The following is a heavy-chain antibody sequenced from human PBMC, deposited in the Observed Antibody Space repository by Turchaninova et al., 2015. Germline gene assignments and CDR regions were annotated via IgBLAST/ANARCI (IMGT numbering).Heavy chain of an antibody. Sequence: QVQLQESGPGLVKPSETLSLTCADSGYSISRGYYWAWIRQPPGKGLEWIGSIYHRGSTYYNPSRKGRVTISVDTSKNHFSLKLSSVTAADTAIYYCARQGPSNDAFDIWGQGTMVTVSS. CDR1: GYSISRGYY. CDR2: IYHRGST. CDR3: ARQGPSNDAFDI. V-gene: IGHV4-38-2*01. J-gene: IGHJ3*02.